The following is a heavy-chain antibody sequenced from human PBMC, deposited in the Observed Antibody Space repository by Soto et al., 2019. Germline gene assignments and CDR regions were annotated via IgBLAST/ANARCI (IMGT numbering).Heavy chain of an antibody. V-gene: IGHV1-2*02. Sequence: GDSVKVSCKASGYTFTGYYMHWLRQAPGQGLEWMGWINPNSGGTNYAQKFQGRVTMTRDTSISTAYMELSRLRSDDTAVYYCARGGHSSGYYYYYGMDVWGQGTTVTVSS. D-gene: IGHD6-19*01. CDR3: ARGGHSSGYYYYYGMDV. CDR2: INPNSGGT. CDR1: GYTFTGYY. J-gene: IGHJ6*02.